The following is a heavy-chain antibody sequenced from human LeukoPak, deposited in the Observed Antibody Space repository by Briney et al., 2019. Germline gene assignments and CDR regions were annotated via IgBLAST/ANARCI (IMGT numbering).Heavy chain of an antibody. D-gene: IGHD3-10*01. J-gene: IGHJ4*02. CDR1: GGSVSSSSYY. CDR2: IYYSGST. V-gene: IGHV4-39*01. Sequence: SSETLSLTCTVSGGSVSSSSYYWGWIRQPPMKGLEWFGSIYYSGSTEYNLSLKSRVTISVDTSRNQFSLKLSSVTAADTAVYYCARHQSYGSGTYYAPFYNWGQGILVSVSS. CDR3: ARHQSYGSGTYYAPFYN.